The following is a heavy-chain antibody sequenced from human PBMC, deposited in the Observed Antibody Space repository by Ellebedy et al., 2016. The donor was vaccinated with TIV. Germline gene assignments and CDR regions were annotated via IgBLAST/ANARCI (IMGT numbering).Heavy chain of an antibody. CDR1: GFTFSSDA. Sequence: GESLKISCAASGFTFSSDAMHWVRQAPGKGLEWVAVISYDGSNKYYADSVKGRFTISRDNSKNTLYLQMNSLRAEDTAVYYCARGPDYAKSGYWGQGTQVTVSS. CDR2: ISYDGSNK. D-gene: IGHD4-17*01. J-gene: IGHJ4*02. CDR3: ARGPDYAKSGY. V-gene: IGHV3-30-3*01.